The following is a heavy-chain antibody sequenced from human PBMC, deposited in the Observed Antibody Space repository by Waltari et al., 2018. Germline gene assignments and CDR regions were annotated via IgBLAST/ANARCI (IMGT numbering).Heavy chain of an antibody. V-gene: IGHV4-30-4*08. J-gene: IGHJ5*02. D-gene: IGHD3-22*01. CDR1: GGSISSGDYY. Sequence: QVQLQESGPGLVKPSQTLSLTCTVSGGSISSGDYYWSWIRQPPGKGLEWIGYIYYSGSTHYHPSLKSRVTISVDTSKNQFSRKLSSVTAADTAVYYCARFYDSSGYYYVSWFDPWGQGTLVTVSS. CDR2: IYYSGST. CDR3: ARFYDSSGYYYVSWFDP.